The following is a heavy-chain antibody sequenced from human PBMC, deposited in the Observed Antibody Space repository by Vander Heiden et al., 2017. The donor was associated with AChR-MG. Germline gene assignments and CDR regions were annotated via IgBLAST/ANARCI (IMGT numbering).Heavy chain of an antibody. V-gene: IGHV1-69*06. CDR2: IIPIFGTA. CDR3: ARDPKSRDAFDI. Sequence: QVQLVQSGAEVKKPGSSVKVSCKASGGPFSSYALGRVRQAPGQGLGWMGGIIPIFGTANYAQKFQGRVTITADKSTSTAYMELSSLRSEDTAVYYCARDPKSRDAFDIWGQGTMVTVSS. J-gene: IGHJ3*02. CDR1: GGPFSSYA.